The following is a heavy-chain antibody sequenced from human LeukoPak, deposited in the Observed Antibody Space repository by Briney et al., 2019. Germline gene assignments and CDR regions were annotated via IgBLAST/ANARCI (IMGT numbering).Heavy chain of an antibody. CDR3: ARAGSHWHYVY. CDR1: GFTFSGFS. CDR2: IKQDGSER. V-gene: IGHV3-7*01. J-gene: IGHJ4*02. D-gene: IGHD3-10*01. Sequence: GGSLRLSCAASGFTFSGFSMSWVRQNPTKGLEWVANIKQDGSERYYVDSVKGRFTISRDNAKNSLSLQMNNLRVEDTAVYYCARAGSHWHYVYWGQGTVVTVSS.